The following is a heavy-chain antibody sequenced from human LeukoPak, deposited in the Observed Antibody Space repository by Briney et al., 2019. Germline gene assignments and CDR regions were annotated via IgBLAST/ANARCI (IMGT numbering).Heavy chain of an antibody. CDR2: ITTYNGNT. V-gene: IGHV1-18*01. J-gene: IGHJ3*02. D-gene: IGHD2/OR15-2a*01. CDR1: GYTFNKYG. Sequence: ASVKVSCKASGYTFNKYGISWVRQAPGQGLEWMGWITTYNGNTNYAQKVQGRVTMTTDTSTSTAYMELRSLRSDDTAVYYCARGGTTYAFDIWGQGTMVTVSS. CDR3: ARGGTTYAFDI.